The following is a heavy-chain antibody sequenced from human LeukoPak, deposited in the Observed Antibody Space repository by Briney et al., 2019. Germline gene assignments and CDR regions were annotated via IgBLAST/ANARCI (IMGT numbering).Heavy chain of an antibody. Sequence: GASVKVSCKASGGTFSSYAISWVRQAPGQGLEWMGGIIPIFGTANYAQKFQGRVTITADKSTSTAYMELSSLRSEDTAVYYCARMVPSYGYGKDYWGQGTLVTVSS. CDR2: IIPIFGTA. V-gene: IGHV1-69*06. CDR1: GGTFSSYA. D-gene: IGHD5-18*01. CDR3: ARMVPSYGYGKDY. J-gene: IGHJ4*02.